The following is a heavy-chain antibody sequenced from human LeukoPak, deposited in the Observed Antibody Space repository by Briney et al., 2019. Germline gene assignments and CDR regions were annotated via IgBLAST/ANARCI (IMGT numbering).Heavy chain of an antibody. CDR3: ARVKRASSVTIFGVVPDY. J-gene: IGHJ4*02. CDR1: GGSISSSFYY. V-gene: IGHV4-39*02. CDR2: IYYSGNT. Sequence: SETLSLTCTVSGGSISSSFYYWGWIRQPPGKGPEWIGSIYYSGNTYYNPSLKSRVTISVDTSKNHFSLHVRSVTAADTAVYYCARVKRASSVTIFGVVPDYWGQGTLVTVSS. D-gene: IGHD3-3*01.